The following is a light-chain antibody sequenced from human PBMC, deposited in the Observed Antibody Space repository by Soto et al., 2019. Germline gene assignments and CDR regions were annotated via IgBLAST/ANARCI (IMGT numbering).Light chain of an antibody. Sequence: QSRLAQPRVGNGCSCRWITISYNETSSDVGGYNYVSWYQQHPGKAPKLMIYDVSNRPSGVSNRFSGSKSGNTASLTISGLQAEDEADYYCSSYTSSSTHVFGTGTKVTVL. CDR3: SSYTSSSTHV. V-gene: IGLV2-14*01. J-gene: IGLJ1*01. CDR1: SSDVGGYNY. CDR2: DVS.